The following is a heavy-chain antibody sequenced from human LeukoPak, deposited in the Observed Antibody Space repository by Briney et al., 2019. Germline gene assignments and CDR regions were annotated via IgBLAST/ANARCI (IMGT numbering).Heavy chain of an antibody. CDR1: GYSFTTYW. Sequence: GESLKISCKASGYSFTTYWIAWVRQMPGKGLEWMGIINPGDSDTRYSPSFQGQVTLSADKSISTAYLQWSSLKASDTAMYYCARKYGVYLDSWGQGTPVTVSS. CDR2: INPGDSDT. CDR3: ARKYGVYLDS. J-gene: IGHJ4*02. D-gene: IGHD3-10*01. V-gene: IGHV5-51*03.